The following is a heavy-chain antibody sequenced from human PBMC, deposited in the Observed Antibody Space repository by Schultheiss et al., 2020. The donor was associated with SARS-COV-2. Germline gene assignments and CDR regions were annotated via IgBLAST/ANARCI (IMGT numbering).Heavy chain of an antibody. V-gene: IGHV3-30*01. CDR2: ISYDGSNK. J-gene: IGHJ6*03. CDR3: AKDRIDYDFWSGYYYYYYYMDV. CDR1: GFTFSSYA. D-gene: IGHD3-3*01. Sequence: GGSLRLSCAASGFTFSSYAMHWVRQAPGKGLEWVAVISYDGSNKYYADSVKGRFTISRDNSKNTVYLQMNSLRAEDTAVYYCAKDRIDYDFWSGYYYYYYYMDVWGKGTTVTVSS.